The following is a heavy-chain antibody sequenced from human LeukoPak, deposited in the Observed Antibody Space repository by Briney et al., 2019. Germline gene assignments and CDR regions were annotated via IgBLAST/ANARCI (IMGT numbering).Heavy chain of an antibody. J-gene: IGHJ4*02. CDR2: IYHTGST. CDR3: ARLSVGAADY. CDR1: GGSISSSNHY. Sequence: SETLSLTCIVSGGSISSSNHYWGWIRQPPGKGLEWIGGIYHTGSTYYNPSLKSRVTISVDTSKSQFSLKLSSVTAADTAMYYCARLSVGAADYWGQGTLVTVSS. D-gene: IGHD1-26*01. V-gene: IGHV4-39*01.